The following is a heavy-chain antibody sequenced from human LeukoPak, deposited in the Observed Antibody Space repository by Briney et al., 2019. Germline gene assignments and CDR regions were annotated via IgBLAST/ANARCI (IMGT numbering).Heavy chain of an antibody. Sequence: SETLSLTCSVSIGSISSSKWWSWVRQSPVKGLEWIGEIYLYGTTNYNPSFTSRVTMSVDRSRNQFSLKLTSVTAADTAVYYCARLALPLTPGAFRSSYYYYYYMDVWGKGTTVTVSS. J-gene: IGHJ6*03. CDR2: IYLYGTT. CDR1: IGSISSSKW. V-gene: IGHV4-4*02. CDR3: ARLALPLTPGAFRSSYYYYYYMDV. D-gene: IGHD1-26*01.